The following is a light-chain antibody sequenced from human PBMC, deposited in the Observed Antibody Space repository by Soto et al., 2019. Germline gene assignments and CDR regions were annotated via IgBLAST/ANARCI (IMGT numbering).Light chain of an antibody. CDR2: EVT. CDR1: SSDVGGYNY. V-gene: IGLV2-8*01. CDR3: SSYAASNNFYFV. Sequence: QSALTQPPSASGSPGQSVTISCTGTSSDVGGYNYGSWYQQYPGRAPKLMIYEVTKRPSGVPDRFSGSKSGNTASLPVSGLQAEDEADYYCSSYAASNNFYFVFGGGTKVTVL. J-gene: IGLJ3*02.